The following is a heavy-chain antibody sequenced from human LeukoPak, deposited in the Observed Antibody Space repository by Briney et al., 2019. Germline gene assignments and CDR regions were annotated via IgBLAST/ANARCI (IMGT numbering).Heavy chain of an antibody. CDR2: IYYSGST. Sequence: PGGSLRLSCAASGFTFSNAWMSWVRQAPGKGLEWIGYIYYSGSTNYNPSLKSRVTISVDTSKNQFSLKLSSVTAADTAVYYCARDYYGSGTTSYYYYMDVWGKGTTVTISS. J-gene: IGHJ6*03. V-gene: IGHV4-59*01. D-gene: IGHD3-10*01. CDR3: ARDYYGSGTTSYYYYMDV. CDR1: GFTFSNAW.